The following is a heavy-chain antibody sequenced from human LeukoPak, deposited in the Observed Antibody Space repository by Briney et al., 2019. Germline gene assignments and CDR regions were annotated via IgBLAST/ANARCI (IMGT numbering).Heavy chain of an antibody. J-gene: IGHJ6*02. CDR3: ARDSHYDFDFGMDV. CDR2: IYYSGST. Sequence: KPSQTLSLTCTVSGGSISSGGYYWSWIRQHPGQGLEWIGYIYYSGSTNYNPSLKSRVTISVDTSKNQFSLKLSSVTAADTAVYYCARDSHYDFDFGMDVWGQGTTVTVSS. V-gene: IGHV4-31*03. CDR1: GGSISSGGYY. D-gene: IGHD3-3*01.